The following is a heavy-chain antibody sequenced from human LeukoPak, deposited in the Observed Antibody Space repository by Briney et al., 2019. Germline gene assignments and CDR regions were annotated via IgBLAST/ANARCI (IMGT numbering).Heavy chain of an antibody. J-gene: IGHJ4*02. CDR1: GFTFLSYG. Sequence: GGSLRLSCAASGFTFLSYGMSWVRQTPGKGLEWVSAICDSGDNTYYADSVKGRVTISRDNSKSTVYLQMNSLRVEDTAVYYCVKGVGNRNYCSGGSCYFDSWGQGAPVTVSS. CDR3: VKGVGNRNYCSGGSCYFDS. D-gene: IGHD2-15*01. CDR2: ICDSGDNT. V-gene: IGHV3-23*01.